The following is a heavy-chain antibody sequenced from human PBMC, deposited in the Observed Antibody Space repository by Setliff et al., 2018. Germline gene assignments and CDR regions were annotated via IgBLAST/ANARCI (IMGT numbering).Heavy chain of an antibody. CDR3: AREGGELQASYFDY. CDR2: IIPIFGTA. D-gene: IGHD1-7*01. Sequence: ASVKVSCKASGGTFSSYAISWVRQAPGQGLEWMGGIIPIFGTANYAQKFQGRVTITTDESTSTVYMELSSLRSEDTAVYYCAREGGELQASYFDYWGQGTLVTVSS. V-gene: IGHV1-69*05. J-gene: IGHJ4*02. CDR1: GGTFSSYA.